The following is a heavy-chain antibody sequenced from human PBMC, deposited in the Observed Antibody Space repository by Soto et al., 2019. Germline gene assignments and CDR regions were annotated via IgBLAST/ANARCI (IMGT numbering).Heavy chain of an antibody. D-gene: IGHD2-21*01. V-gene: IGHV4-39*01. CDR3: ALIVAAAPALGTIDY. J-gene: IGHJ4*02. CDR1: GDSISSSISY. CDR2: IFYNGTT. Sequence: KTSETLSLTCSVSGDSISSSISYWGWIRQPPGRGLEWIGSIFYNGTTYYNPSLKSRVTMSVDTSKNQFSLRLTSATAADTAVYYCALIVAAAPALGTIDYWGQGALVPVSS.